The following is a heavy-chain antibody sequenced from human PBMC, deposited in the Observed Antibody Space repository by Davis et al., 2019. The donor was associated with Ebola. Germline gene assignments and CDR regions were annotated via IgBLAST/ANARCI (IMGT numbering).Heavy chain of an antibody. CDR1: GDSVSSAG. CDR3: ARGWLRTGFDY. Sequence: PSETLSLTCAISGDSVSSAGWNWIRQSPSGGLEWLGRTYYKSTWLNDYAVSVKSRITINPDTSKNQISLHLNSVTPEDTAVYYCARGWLRTGFDYWGQGTLVTVSS. CDR2: TYYKSTWLN. J-gene: IGHJ4*02. V-gene: IGHV6-1*01. D-gene: IGHD5-12*01.